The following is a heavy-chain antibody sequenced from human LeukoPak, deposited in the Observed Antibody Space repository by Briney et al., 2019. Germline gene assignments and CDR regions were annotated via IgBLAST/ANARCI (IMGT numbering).Heavy chain of an antibody. J-gene: IGHJ4*02. D-gene: IGHD1-26*01. V-gene: IGHV4-59*08. CDR3: ASTKSGSYYPDFFDY. CDR1: GGSISSYY. CDR2: IYYSGST. Sequence: SETLSLTCTVSGGSISSYYWSWIRQPPGKGLEWIGYIYYSGSTNYNPSLKSRVTISVDTSKNQFSLKLSSVTAADTAVYYCASTKSGSYYPDFFDYWGQGTLVTVSS.